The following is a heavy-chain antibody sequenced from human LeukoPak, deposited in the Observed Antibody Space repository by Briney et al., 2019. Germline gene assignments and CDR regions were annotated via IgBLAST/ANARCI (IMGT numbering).Heavy chain of an antibody. V-gene: IGHV3-11*05. Sequence: PGGSLRLSCAASGFTFSDYYMGWIRQAPGKGLEWVSYISISSSYTNYADSVKGRSTISRDNAKNSLYLQMNSLRAEDTAVYYCARESLSGGITMIVAGDFDIWGQGTMVTVSS. CDR1: GFTFSDYY. CDR3: ARESLSGGITMIVAGDFDI. CDR2: ISISSSYT. D-gene: IGHD3-22*01. J-gene: IGHJ3*02.